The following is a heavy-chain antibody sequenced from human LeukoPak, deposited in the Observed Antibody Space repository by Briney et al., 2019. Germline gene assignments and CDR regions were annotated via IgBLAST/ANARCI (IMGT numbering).Heavy chain of an antibody. V-gene: IGHV3-66*02. Sequence: GGSLRLSCAASGFTVSSNYMSWVRQAPGKGLEWVSVIYSGGSTYYADSVKGRFTISRDNSKNTLYLQMNSLRAEDTAVYYCAASSGSYRLFDYWGQGTLVTVSS. D-gene: IGHD1-26*01. J-gene: IGHJ4*02. CDR2: IYSGGST. CDR3: AASSGSYRLFDY. CDR1: GFTVSSNY.